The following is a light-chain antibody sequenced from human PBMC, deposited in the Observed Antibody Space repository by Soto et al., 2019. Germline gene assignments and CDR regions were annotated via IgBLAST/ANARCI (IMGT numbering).Light chain of an antibody. Sequence: EIVLTQSPATLSLSPGERATLSCRASQSVSSYLAWYQQKPGQAPRLLIYDASNRATGIPARFSGSGSGTDFTLTISSLDPEDFAVYYCQQRSNLPPFGQGTRLEIK. V-gene: IGKV3-11*01. CDR1: QSVSSY. CDR2: DAS. CDR3: QQRSNLPP. J-gene: IGKJ5*01.